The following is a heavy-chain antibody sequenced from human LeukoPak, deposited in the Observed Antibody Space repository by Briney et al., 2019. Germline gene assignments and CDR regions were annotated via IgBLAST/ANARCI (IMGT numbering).Heavy chain of an antibody. CDR3: TKGEDGMDV. J-gene: IGHJ6*02. Sequence: GGSLRLSCAASGFTFSSYRMNWVRQAPGKGLEWVSSISDSSSYIYHADSVKGRFTISRDNAKNSVYLQMNSLRAEDTATYYCTKGEDGMDVWGQGTTVTVSS. D-gene: IGHD1-26*01. CDR1: GFTFSSYR. CDR2: ISDSSSYI. V-gene: IGHV3-21*01.